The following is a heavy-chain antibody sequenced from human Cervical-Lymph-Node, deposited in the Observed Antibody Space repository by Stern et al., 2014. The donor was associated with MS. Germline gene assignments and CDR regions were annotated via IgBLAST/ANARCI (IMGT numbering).Heavy chain of an antibody. CDR2: IWSDGTNK. J-gene: IGHJ3*01. V-gene: IGHV3-33*01. D-gene: IGHD3-22*01. CDR3: ARDRDTSAYYWGYDAFDF. CDR1: GFTFSSHA. Sequence: VQLVESGGGVVQPGRSLRLSCAASGFTFSSHAIHWVRQAPGKGLEWVAVIWSDGTNKYYVDSVKGRFTIFRDNSQNTVYLQMNALRAEDTAVYYCARDRDTSAYYWGYDAFDFWGQGTMVTVSS.